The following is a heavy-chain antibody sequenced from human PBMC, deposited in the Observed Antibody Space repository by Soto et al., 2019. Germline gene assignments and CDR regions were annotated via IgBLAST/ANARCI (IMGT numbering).Heavy chain of an antibody. CDR1: GYTFTGYY. D-gene: IGHD2-15*01. CDR3: ARGSPYYYYYYGMDV. V-gene: IGHV1-2*02. Sequence: ASVKFSCKASGYTFTGYYMHWVRQAPGQGLEWMGWINPNSGGTNYAQKFQGRVTMTRDTSISTAYMELSRLRSDDTAVYYCARGSPYYYYYYGMDVWGQGTTVTVSS. CDR2: INPNSGGT. J-gene: IGHJ6*02.